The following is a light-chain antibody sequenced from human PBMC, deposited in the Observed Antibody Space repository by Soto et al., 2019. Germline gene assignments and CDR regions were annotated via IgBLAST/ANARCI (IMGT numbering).Light chain of an antibody. V-gene: IGKV3-15*01. Sequence: EIVMTQSPATLSVSPGERATLSCRASQSVSDNLAWYQKKPGQPPRLLIYGASTRATGIPARFSGSGSGTEFTLTISSLQSEDFAVYYCQQSNNWPYTFGQGTKVDIK. J-gene: IGKJ2*01. CDR3: QQSNNWPYT. CDR1: QSVSDN. CDR2: GAS.